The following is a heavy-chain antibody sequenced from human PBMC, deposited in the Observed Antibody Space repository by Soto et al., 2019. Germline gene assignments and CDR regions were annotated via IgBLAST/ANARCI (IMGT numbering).Heavy chain of an antibody. V-gene: IGHV4-39*01. D-gene: IGHD2-8*02. CDR3: ARHSHTTSGHLYGWWYY. CDR1: GASLGSGGYY. J-gene: IGHJ4*02. Sequence: LQLQESGPRLAKPSETLSLTCTVSGASLGSGGYYWGWVRQPPGKGLEWIGTIYYSGSTYYTPSLKGRITISEDTSNNQFSLKLNSVTAADTSVYYCARHSHTTSGHLYGWWYYWGQGILVTVAS. CDR2: IYYSGST.